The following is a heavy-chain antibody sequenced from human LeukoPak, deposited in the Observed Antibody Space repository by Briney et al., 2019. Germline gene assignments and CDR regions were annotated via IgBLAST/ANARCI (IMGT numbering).Heavy chain of an antibody. CDR2: IRSKANSYAT. Sequence: GGSLRLSCAAPGFTFSGSAMHWVRQASGKGLEWVGRIRSKANSYATAYAASVKGRFTISRDDSKNTAYLQMNSLKTEDTAVYYCTRGSSGYPLDYWGQGTLVTVSS. J-gene: IGHJ4*02. D-gene: IGHD3-22*01. V-gene: IGHV3-73*01. CDR3: TRGSSGYPLDY. CDR1: GFTFSGSA.